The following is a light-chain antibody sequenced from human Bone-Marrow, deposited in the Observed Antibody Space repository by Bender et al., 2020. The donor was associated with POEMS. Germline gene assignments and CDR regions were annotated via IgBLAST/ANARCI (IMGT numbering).Light chain of an antibody. CDR1: NPNIGSNT. Sequence: QSVLTQPPSASGTPGQRVTISCSGGNPNIGSNTVNWYQHLPGTAPRLVVYSNYQRPSGVPARFSGSKSGTSASLAISDIQSEDEGDYYCSSWDDSLSGWVFGGGTKLTVL. J-gene: IGLJ3*02. CDR2: SNY. CDR3: SSWDDSLSGWV. V-gene: IGLV1-44*01.